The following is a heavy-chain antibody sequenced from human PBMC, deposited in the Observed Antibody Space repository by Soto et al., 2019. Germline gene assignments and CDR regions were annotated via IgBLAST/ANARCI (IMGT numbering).Heavy chain of an antibody. CDR3: ARDDGYYDYVWGSYRPGSFDY. J-gene: IGHJ4*02. CDR2: ISAYNGNT. D-gene: IGHD3-16*02. V-gene: IGHV1-18*01. CDR1: GYTFTSYG. Sequence: QVQLVQSGAEVKKPGASVKVSCKASGYTFTSYGISWVRQAPGQGLEWMGWISAYNGNTNYAQKLQGRVTMTTDTSTSTAYMELRSLRSDGTAVYYCARDDGYYDYVWGSYRPGSFDYWGQGTLVTVSS.